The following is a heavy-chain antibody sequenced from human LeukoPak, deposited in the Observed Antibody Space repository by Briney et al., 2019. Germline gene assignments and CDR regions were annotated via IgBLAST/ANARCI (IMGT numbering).Heavy chain of an antibody. D-gene: IGHD3-3*01. V-gene: IGHV3-30*18. J-gene: IGHJ4*02. CDR3: AKGGGVSRITIFGVVIPHFDY. CDR1: GFTFSSYG. Sequence: PGGSLRLSCAASGFTFSSYGMHWVRQAPGKGLEWVAVISYDGSNKYYADSVKGRFTISRDNSKNTLYLQMNSLRAEDTAVYYCAKGGGVSRITIFGVVIPHFDYWGQGTLVTVSS. CDR2: ISYDGSNK.